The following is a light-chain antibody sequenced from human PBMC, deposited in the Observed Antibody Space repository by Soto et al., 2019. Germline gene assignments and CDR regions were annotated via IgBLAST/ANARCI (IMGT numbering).Light chain of an antibody. V-gene: IGLV5-52*01. CDR3: GTWHSNPKTHRV. Sequence: QSVLTHPSSHSSSSGASVRLTCMLISGFIVGDFWLRWYQQKPGDPPRYLRYYHSDSNKCQGSGVPSRFSGYNDASANAGILRISGLQPEDEADYYCGTWHSNPKTHRVFGGGTKLTVL. CDR1: SGFIVGDFW. J-gene: IGLJ3*02. CDR2: YHSDSNK.